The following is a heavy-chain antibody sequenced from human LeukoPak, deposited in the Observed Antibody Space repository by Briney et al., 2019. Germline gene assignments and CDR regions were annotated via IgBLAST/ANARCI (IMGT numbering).Heavy chain of an antibody. CDR3: ARAGGWAREDYKADAFDI. CDR2: ISAYNGNT. J-gene: IGHJ3*02. CDR1: GYTFTNFG. V-gene: IGHV1-18*01. Sequence: ASVKVSCKASGYTFTNFGISWVRQAPGQGLEWMGWISAYNGNTNYAQKVQDRVTMTTDTSTSTAYMELRSLRSDDTAVYCCARAGGWAREDYKADAFDIWGQGTMVTVSS. D-gene: IGHD6-19*01.